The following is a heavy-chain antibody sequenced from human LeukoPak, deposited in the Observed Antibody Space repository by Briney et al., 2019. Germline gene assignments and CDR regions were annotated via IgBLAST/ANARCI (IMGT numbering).Heavy chain of an antibody. D-gene: IGHD2-15*01. CDR2: IHYSGST. V-gene: IGHV4-30-4*01. CDR1: GGSFTSADNY. CDR3: ARGELRYDY. Sequence: SQTLSLTCTVSGGSFTSADNYCSWIRQPPGKGLEWIGYIHYSGSTFYNPSLKMRVTMSGDTYKTQFSLKLNSGTAADTGVYYCARGELRYDYWGQGTLVTVSS. J-gene: IGHJ4*02.